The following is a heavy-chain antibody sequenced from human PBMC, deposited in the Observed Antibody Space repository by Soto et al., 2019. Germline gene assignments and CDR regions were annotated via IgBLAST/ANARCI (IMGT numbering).Heavy chain of an antibody. CDR1: GYTFTSYY. CDR3: ARDIVVVITTPYYYYGMDV. V-gene: IGHV1-46*01. CDR2: INPSGGST. D-gene: IGHD3-22*01. J-gene: IGHJ6*02. Sequence: ASVKVSCKASGYTFTSYYMHWVRQAPGQGLEWMGIINPSGGSTSYAQKFQGRVTMTRDTSTSTVYMELSGLRSEDTAVYYCARDIVVVITTPYYYYGMDVWGQGTTVTVSS.